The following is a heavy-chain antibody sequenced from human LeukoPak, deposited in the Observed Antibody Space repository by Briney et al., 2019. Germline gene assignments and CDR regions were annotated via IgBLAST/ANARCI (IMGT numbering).Heavy chain of an antibody. CDR2: IYYSGST. D-gene: IGHD3-22*01. CDR3: ARRSAGVYYYDSSGSGHAFDI. J-gene: IGHJ3*02. V-gene: IGHV4-59*12. CDR1: GGSISSYY. Sequence: SETLSLTCTVSGGSISSYYWSWIRQPPGKGLEWIGYIYYSGSTNYNPSLKSRVTISVDKSKNQFSLKLSSVTAADTAVYYCARRSAGVYYYDSSGSGHAFDIWGQGTMVTVSS.